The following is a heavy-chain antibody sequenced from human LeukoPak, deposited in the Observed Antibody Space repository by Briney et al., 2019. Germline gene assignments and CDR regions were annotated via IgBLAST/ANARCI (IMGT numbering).Heavy chain of an antibody. CDR2: ISWNSGRI. J-gene: IGHJ1*01. D-gene: IGHD6-19*01. V-gene: IGHV3-9*03. CDR1: GFTFDDYA. CDR3: ANSSPGYSSGWHQH. Sequence: GGSLRLSCAAPGFTFDDYAMHWDRQAPGKGLEWVSGISWNSGRIDYADSVKGRFTISRDNAKNSLYLQMNSLRAEDMALYYCANSSPGYSSGWHQHWAQGTLVIVSS.